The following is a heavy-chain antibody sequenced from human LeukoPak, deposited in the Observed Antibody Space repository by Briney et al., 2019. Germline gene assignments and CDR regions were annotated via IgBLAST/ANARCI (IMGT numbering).Heavy chain of an antibody. J-gene: IGHJ4*02. CDR1: GYSFSSYA. CDR3: VRDPYGGRLLLDF. D-gene: IGHD1-26*01. Sequence: ASVKVSCKASGYSFSSYAMNWVRQAPGQGLEWMGWINTNTGNLTYAQGFTGRFVFSLDTSVTTAYLQISSLKAEDTAVYYCVRDPYGGRLLLDFWGQGALVTVAS. CDR2: INTNTGNL. V-gene: IGHV7-4-1*02.